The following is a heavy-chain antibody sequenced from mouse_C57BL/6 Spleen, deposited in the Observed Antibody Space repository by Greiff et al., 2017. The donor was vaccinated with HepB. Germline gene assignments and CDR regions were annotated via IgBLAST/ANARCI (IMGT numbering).Heavy chain of an antibody. V-gene: IGHV1-82*01. CDR2: IYPGDGDT. D-gene: IGHD1-1*01. J-gene: IGHJ2*01. CDR1: GYAFSSSW. Sequence: QVQLQQSGPELVKPGASVKISCTASGYAFSSSWMNWVKQRPGKGLEWIGRIYPGDGDTNYNGKFKGKATLTADKSSSTAYMQLSSLTSEDSAVYFCAREEYGSSLFDYWGQGTTLTVSS. CDR3: AREEYGSSLFDY.